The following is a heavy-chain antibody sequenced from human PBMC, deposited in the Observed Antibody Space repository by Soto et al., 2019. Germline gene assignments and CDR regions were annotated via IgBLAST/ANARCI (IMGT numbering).Heavy chain of an antibody. Sequence: QVQLVESGGGVVQPGRSLRLSCAASGFTFSSYGMHWVRQAPGKGLEWVAVISYDGSNKYYADSVKGRFTISRDNSKNTLYLQMNSLRAEDTAVYYCAQSWGYNAALGYWGQGTLVTVSS. CDR3: AQSWGYNAALGY. J-gene: IGHJ4*02. CDR2: ISYDGSNK. V-gene: IGHV3-30*03. CDR1: GFTFSSYG. D-gene: IGHD3-10*01.